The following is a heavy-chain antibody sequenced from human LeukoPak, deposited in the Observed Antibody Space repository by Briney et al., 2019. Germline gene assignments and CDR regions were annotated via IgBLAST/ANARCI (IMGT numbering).Heavy chain of an antibody. D-gene: IGHD2-2*01. J-gene: IGHJ5*02. CDR1: GFTFSSYS. V-gene: IGHV3-21*01. Sequence: GGSLRLSCAASGFTFSSYSMNWVRQAPGKGLEWVSSISSSSSYIYYADSVKGRFTISRDNAKNSLYLQMNSLRAEDTAVYYCARCRDRGSTSCLNWFDPWGQGTLVTVSS. CDR2: ISSSSSYI. CDR3: ARCRDRGSTSCLNWFDP.